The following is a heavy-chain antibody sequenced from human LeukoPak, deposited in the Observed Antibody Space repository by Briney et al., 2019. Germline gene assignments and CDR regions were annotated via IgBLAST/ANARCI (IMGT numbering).Heavy chain of an antibody. Sequence: GGSLRLSCAASGFTFSSYAMSWVRQAPGKGLEWVPAIRGSGGSTYYADSVKGRFTISRDNSKNTLYLQMNSLRAEDTAVYYCAKAFSTPYYYGSGTFSSRGETQSDYWGQGTLVTVSS. CDR1: GFTFSSYA. V-gene: IGHV3-23*01. CDR3: AKAFSTPYYYGSGTFSSRGETQSDY. CDR2: IRGSGGST. D-gene: IGHD3-10*01. J-gene: IGHJ4*02.